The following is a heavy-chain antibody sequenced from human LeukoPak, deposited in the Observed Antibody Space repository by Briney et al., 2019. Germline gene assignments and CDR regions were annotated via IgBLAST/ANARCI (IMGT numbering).Heavy chain of an antibody. CDR1: GGSLRNYA. D-gene: IGHD2-2*01. CDR3: ANSSTALSVFGP. CDR2: IIPLLGTT. Sequence: RASVKVSCKASGGSLRNYAFNWVRQAPGQGLEWMGAIIPLLGTTRFAQKFQGRVTITTDDYTNTAYMEMSSLRSEDTAVYFCANSSTALSVFGPWGQGTLVTVSS. V-gene: IGHV1-69*05. J-gene: IGHJ5*02.